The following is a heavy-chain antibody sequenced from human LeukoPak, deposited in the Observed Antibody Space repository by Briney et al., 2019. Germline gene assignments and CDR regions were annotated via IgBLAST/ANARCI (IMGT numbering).Heavy chain of an antibody. Sequence: PGGSLRLSCAASGFTFSSYEMNWVRQAPGKGLEWVPYISSSGSTIYYADSVKGRFTISRDNAKNSLYLQMNSLRAEDTAVYYCARGGYCSSTSCLPMYYYYGMDVWGQGTTVTVSS. D-gene: IGHD2-2*01. CDR3: ARGGYCSSTSCLPMYYYYGMDV. J-gene: IGHJ6*02. V-gene: IGHV3-48*03. CDR1: GFTFSSYE. CDR2: ISSSGSTI.